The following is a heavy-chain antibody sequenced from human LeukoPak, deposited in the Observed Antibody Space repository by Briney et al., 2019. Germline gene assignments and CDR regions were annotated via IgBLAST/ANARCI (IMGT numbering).Heavy chain of an antibody. J-gene: IGHJ4*02. V-gene: IGHV1-2*02. CDR1: GYTFTGYY. Sequence: ASVKVSCKASGYTFTGYYMYWVRQAPGQGLEWMGWINPNSGGTNYAQKFQGRVTMTRDTSISTAYMELSRLRSDDTAVYYCARDGPIAAAGTRRANYFDYWGQGTLVTVSS. CDR3: ARDGPIAAAGTRRANYFDY. D-gene: IGHD6-13*01. CDR2: INPNSGGT.